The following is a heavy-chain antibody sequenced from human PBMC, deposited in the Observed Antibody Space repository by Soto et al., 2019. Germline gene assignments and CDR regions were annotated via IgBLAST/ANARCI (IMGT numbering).Heavy chain of an antibody. D-gene: IGHD2-15*01. CDR3: ARERYCSGGSCYSRWFDP. CDR1: GYAFTSYG. Sequence: QVQLVQSGAEVKKPGASVKVSCKASGYAFTSYGISWVRQAPGQGLEWMGWISAYNGNTNYAQKLQGRVTMTTDTSTSTAYMELRSLRSDDTAVYYCARERYCSGGSCYSRWFDPWGQGTLVTVSS. V-gene: IGHV1-18*01. CDR2: ISAYNGNT. J-gene: IGHJ5*02.